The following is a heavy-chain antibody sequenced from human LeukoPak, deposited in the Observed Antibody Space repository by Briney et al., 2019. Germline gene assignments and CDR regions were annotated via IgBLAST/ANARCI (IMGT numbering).Heavy chain of an antibody. CDR1: GYTFTSYG. Sequence: SVKVSCKASGYTFTSYGISWVRQAPGQGLEWMGGIIPIFGTANYAQKFQGRVTITTDESTSTAYMELSSLRSEDTAVYYCARDGTRIAAAGNAFDIWGQGTMVTVSS. V-gene: IGHV1-69*05. D-gene: IGHD6-13*01. CDR3: ARDGTRIAAAGNAFDI. CDR2: IIPIFGTA. J-gene: IGHJ3*02.